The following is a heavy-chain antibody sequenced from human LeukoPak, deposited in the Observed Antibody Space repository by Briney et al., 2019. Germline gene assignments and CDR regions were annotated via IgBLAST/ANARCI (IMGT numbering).Heavy chain of an antibody. D-gene: IGHD4-23*01. V-gene: IGHV3-7*05. CDR3: ARFITVVTSGAFDI. CDR2: IRQDGSEK. J-gene: IGHJ3*02. Sequence: VQPGGSLRLSCAASGFTFSSYWMSWVRQAPGKGLEWVANIRQDGSEKYYVDSVKGQFTISRDNAKNSLYLQMNSLRADDTAVYFCARFITVVTSGAFDIWGQGTLVTVS. CDR1: GFTFSSYW.